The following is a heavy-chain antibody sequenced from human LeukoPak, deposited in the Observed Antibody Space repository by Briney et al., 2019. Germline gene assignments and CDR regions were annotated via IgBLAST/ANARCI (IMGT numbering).Heavy chain of an antibody. CDR1: GYNFTNYW. CDR3: ARLGRYDVLTGPDY. D-gene: IGHD3-9*01. J-gene: IGHJ4*02. CDR2: IYPGESDP. Sequence: GESLKFSCQGSGYNFTNYWIGWVRQTPGKGLEWMGIIYPGESDPRYSPSFQGQVTISADKSINTAYLRWGSLKAADTAMYYCARLGRYDVLTGPDYWGQGTLVTVSS. V-gene: IGHV5-51*01.